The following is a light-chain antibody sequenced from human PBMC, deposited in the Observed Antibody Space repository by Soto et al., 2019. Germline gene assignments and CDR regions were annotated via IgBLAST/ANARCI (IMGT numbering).Light chain of an antibody. CDR2: DVS. CDR1: SSDVGRFEY. V-gene: IGLV2-11*01. CDR3: GSYTTSSNYV. Sequence: QSVLTQPRSVSGSPGQSVTISCTGTSSDVGRFEYVSWYQQHPGKAPKLMIYDVSNRPSGISNRFSGSKSGNTASLTISGLQAEDEAGYYCGSYTTSSNYVFGTGTKVTVL. J-gene: IGLJ1*01.